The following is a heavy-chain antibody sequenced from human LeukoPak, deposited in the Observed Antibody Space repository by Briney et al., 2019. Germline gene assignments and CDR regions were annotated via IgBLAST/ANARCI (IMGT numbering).Heavy chain of an antibody. V-gene: IGHV4-59*01. J-gene: IGHJ3*02. Sequence: SETLSLTCTVSGGSMSSYYWSWVRQPPGKGLECIGYIDHSGTTNYNPSLKSRVAISVDTSKSQFSLRLTSVTAADTAVYYCARIPDAFDIWGQGTMVTVSS. CDR3: ARIPDAFDI. CDR1: GGSMSSYY. D-gene: IGHD2-2*01. CDR2: IDHSGTT.